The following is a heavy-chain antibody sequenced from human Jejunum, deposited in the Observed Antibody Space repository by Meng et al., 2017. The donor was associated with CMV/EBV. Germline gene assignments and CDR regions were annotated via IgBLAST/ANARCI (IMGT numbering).Heavy chain of an antibody. D-gene: IGHD3-9*01. CDR2: ISTNNGNT. J-gene: IGHJ4*02. V-gene: IGHV1-18*04. CDR3: ARVRDDILTGYVSDY. Sequence: YNFTRYDIGWVRQAPGQGLEWMGWISTNNGNTKFAQKLQGRVTLITDTSTSTAYMELRSLRSDDTAVYYCARVRDDILTGYVSDYWGQGTLVTVSS. CDR1: YNFTRYD.